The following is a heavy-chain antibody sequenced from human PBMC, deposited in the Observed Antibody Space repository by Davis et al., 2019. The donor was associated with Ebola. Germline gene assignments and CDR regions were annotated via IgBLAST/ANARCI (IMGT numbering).Heavy chain of an antibody. CDR1: GYTFTTYG. Sequence: AASVKVSCKASGYTFTTYGISWVRQAPGQGLDWMGWISGYSGKTNYAQKLQVRVTMTEDTSTDTAYMELSSLRSEDTAVYYCVTDRYSSGWNGAWGQGTLVTVSS. V-gene: IGHV1-18*04. D-gene: IGHD6-19*01. CDR2: ISGYSGKT. CDR3: VTDRYSSGWNGA. J-gene: IGHJ4*02.